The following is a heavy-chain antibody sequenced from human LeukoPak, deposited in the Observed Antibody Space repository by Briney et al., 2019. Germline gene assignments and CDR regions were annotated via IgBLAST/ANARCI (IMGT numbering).Heavy chain of an antibody. CDR3: AEYSSSSAV. D-gene: IGHD6-6*01. Sequence: PSETLSLTCAVYGGSFSGYYWSWIRQPPGKGLEWIGEINHSGSTHYNPSLKSRVTISVDTSKNQFSLKLSSVTAADTAVYYCAEYSSSSAVWGKGTTVTVSS. CDR2: INHSGST. J-gene: IGHJ6*04. V-gene: IGHV4-34*01. CDR1: GGSFSGYY.